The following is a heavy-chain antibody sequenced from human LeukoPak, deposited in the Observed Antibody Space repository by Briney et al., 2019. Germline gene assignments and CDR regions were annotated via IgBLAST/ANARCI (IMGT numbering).Heavy chain of an antibody. CDR2: ITISSSYI. J-gene: IGHJ4*02. Sequence: GGSLRLSCAASGFTFSSYSMNWVRLAPGKGLECVSSITISSSYIYYADSVKGRFTISRDNPKNSLYLQMSSLRVEDTAVDYCARGYSSSFYFDYWGQGTLVTVSS. CDR1: GFTFSSYS. CDR3: ARGYSSSFYFDY. D-gene: IGHD6-6*01. V-gene: IGHV3-21*01.